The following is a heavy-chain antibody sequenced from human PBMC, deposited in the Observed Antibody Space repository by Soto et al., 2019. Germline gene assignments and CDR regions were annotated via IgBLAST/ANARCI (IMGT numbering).Heavy chain of an antibody. J-gene: IGHJ4*02. CDR1: GYTLTELS. CDR2: FDPEDGET. D-gene: IGHD3-3*01. CDR3: GAARSWEWLFPREC. V-gene: IGHV1-24*01. Sequence: ASVKVSCKVSGYTLTELSMHWLRQPPGKGLEWMGGFDPEDGETIYAQKFQGRVTMTEDTSTDTAYMELSSLRSEATAVYYCGAARSWEWLFPRECWGRGSRVTV.